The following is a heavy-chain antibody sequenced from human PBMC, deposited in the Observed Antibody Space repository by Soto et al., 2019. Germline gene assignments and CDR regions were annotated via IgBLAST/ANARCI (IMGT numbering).Heavy chain of an antibody. CDR1: GFTFSNYA. CDR3: ARSGSYSWLPY. D-gene: IGHD1-26*01. J-gene: IGHJ4*02. V-gene: IGHV3-23*01. CDR2: INPSGSNS. Sequence: EVQLLESGGDLVQPGGSLRLSCAASGFTFSNYALSWVRQAPGRGLEWVSSINPSGSNSYYADSVKGRFTLSRDNSKNTVYLQMNSLKAEDTALYYCARSGSYSWLPYWGQGTLVTVSS.